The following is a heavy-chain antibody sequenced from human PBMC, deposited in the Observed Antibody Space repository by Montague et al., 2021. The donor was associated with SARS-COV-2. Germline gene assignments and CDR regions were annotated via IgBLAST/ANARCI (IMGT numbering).Heavy chain of an antibody. Sequence: SLRLSCAASGFTFSSYAMHWVRQAPGKGLEWVAVISYDGSNKYYADSVKGRFTISRDNSKNTLYLQMNSLRAEDTAVYYCARGIMEYYDFWSGYYPGYYYYYGMGVWGQGTTVTVSS. CDR2: ISYDGSNK. CDR3: ARGIMEYYDFWSGYYPGYYYYYGMGV. CDR1: GFTFSSYA. J-gene: IGHJ6*02. D-gene: IGHD3-3*01. V-gene: IGHV3-30*04.